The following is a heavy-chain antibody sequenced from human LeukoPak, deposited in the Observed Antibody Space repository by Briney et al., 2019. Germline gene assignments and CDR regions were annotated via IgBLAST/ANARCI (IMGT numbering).Heavy chain of an antibody. V-gene: IGHV3-20*04. CDR1: GFTFDDYG. J-gene: IGHJ3*02. Sequence: GGSLRLSCAASGFTFDDYGMSWVRQAPGKGLEWVSGINWNGGSTGYADSVKGRFTISRDNAKNSLYLQMNSLRAEDTALYYCARVKVATMRGAFDIWGQGTMVTVSS. CDR2: INWNGGST. D-gene: IGHD5-12*01. CDR3: ARVKVATMRGAFDI.